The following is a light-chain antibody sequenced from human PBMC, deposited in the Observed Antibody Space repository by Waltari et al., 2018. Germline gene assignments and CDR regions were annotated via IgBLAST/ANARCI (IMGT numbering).Light chain of an antibody. CDR2: WAS. Sequence: DFVMTQSPASLAVSLGERATIHCKTSPTFLYNSNNRNYLTLYQQKPGQPTKLLFYWASTRESGVPDRFSASGSGTDFTLTISRLQPEDVAIYYCQQYYSSPYTFGQGTRLEIK. CDR3: QQYYSSPYT. CDR1: PTFLYNSNNRNY. V-gene: IGKV4-1*01. J-gene: IGKJ2*01.